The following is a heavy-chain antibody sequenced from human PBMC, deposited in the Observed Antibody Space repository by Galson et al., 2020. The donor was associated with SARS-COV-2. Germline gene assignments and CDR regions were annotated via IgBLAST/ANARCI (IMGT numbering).Heavy chain of an antibody. CDR2: IKQDGSEK. CDR1: GFTFSSYW. J-gene: IGHJ4*02. V-gene: IGHV3-7*01. D-gene: IGHD2-15*01. Sequence: GGSLRLSCAASGFTFSSYWMSWVRQAPGKGLEWVANIKQDGSEKYYVDSVKGRFTISRDNAKNSLYLQMNSLRAEDTAVYYCARPDIVVVVGATPVFGYWGQGTLVTVSS. CDR3: ARPDIVVVVGATPVFGY.